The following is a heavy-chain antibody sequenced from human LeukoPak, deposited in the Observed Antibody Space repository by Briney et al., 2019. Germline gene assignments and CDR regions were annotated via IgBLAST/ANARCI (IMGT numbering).Heavy chain of an antibody. J-gene: IGHJ5*02. Sequence: SETLSLTCTVSGGSISSYYWSWIRQPPGKGLEWIGYIYTSGSTNYNPSLKSRVTISVDTSKNQFSLKLSPVTAADTAVYYCARGHFGSKTNNWFDLWGQGTLVTVSS. CDR1: GGSISSYY. CDR2: IYTSGST. D-gene: IGHD6-13*01. V-gene: IGHV4-4*09. CDR3: ARGHFGSKTNNWFDL.